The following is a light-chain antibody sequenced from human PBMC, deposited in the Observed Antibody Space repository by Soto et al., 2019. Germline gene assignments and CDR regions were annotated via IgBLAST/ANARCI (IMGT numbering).Light chain of an antibody. CDR3: QQFNSYPLT. V-gene: IGKV1-13*02. Sequence: AIQLTQSPSSLSASVGDRVTITCRASQGISSALAWYQQKPGKAPKLLIYDASSVESGVTSRFSGSGSGTDFTLTISSLQPEDFATYYCQQFNSYPLTFGGGTKVEIK. CDR1: QGISSA. CDR2: DAS. J-gene: IGKJ4*01.